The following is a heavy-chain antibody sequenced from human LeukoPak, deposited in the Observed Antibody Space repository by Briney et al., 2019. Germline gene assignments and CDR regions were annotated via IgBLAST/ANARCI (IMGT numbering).Heavy chain of an antibody. J-gene: IGHJ6*04. Sequence: PGGSLRLSCAASGFTFSIYWMTWVRQAPGKGLEWVANIKEDGSEKYYVDSAKGRFTISRDNAKNSLYLQMNSLRAEDTAVYYCAELGITMIGGVWGKGTTVTISS. CDR1: GFTFSIYW. V-gene: IGHV3-7*01. CDR2: IKEDGSEK. D-gene: IGHD3-10*02. CDR3: AELGITMIGGV.